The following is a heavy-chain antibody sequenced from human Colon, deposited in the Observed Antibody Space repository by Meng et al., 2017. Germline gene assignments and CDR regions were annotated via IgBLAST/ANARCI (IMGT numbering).Heavy chain of an antibody. V-gene: IGHV4-4*02. D-gene: IGHD1-1*01. CDR3: GRDQGRQLINH. Sequence: APGPGLVRPSGNPSTTCTVPGDSISSGIWGSWVRQPPGKGLEWIGEVDHRGDTNYNPSLKSRVVISVDRSKNQFSLNLSSVTAADTAVYYCGRDQGRQLINHWGQGTLVTVSS. CDR1: GDSISSGIW. CDR2: VDHRGDT. J-gene: IGHJ4*02.